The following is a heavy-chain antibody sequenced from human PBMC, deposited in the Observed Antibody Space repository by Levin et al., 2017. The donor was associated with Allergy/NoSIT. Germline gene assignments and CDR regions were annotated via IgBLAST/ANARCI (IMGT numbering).Heavy chain of an antibody. D-gene: IGHD6-13*01. CDR1: GGSFSGYY. J-gene: IGHJ4*02. CDR2: INHSGST. CDR3: ARRRRSWYQTLFDY. Sequence: SQTLSLPCAVYGGSFSGYYWSWIRQPPGKGLEWIGEINHSGSTNYNPSLKSRVTISVDTSKNQFSLKLSSVTAADTAVYYCARRRRSWYQTLFDYWGQGTLVTVSS. V-gene: IGHV4-34*01.